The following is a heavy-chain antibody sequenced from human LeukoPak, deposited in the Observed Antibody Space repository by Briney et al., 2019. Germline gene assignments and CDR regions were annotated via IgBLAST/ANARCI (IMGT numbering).Heavy chain of an antibody. D-gene: IGHD2-15*01. Sequence: PSETLSLTCTVSGGSISSYYWSWIRQPPGKGLEWIGYIYYSGSTNYNPSLKSRVTISVDTSKNQFSLKLSSVTAADTAVYYCARVYCSGGSCYFHWFDPWGQGTLVTVSS. CDR3: ARVYCSGGSCYFHWFDP. CDR2: IYYSGST. J-gene: IGHJ5*02. CDR1: GGSISSYY. V-gene: IGHV4-59*12.